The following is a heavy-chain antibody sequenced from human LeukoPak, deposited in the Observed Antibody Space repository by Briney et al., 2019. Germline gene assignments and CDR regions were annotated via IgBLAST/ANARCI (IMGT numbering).Heavy chain of an antibody. CDR1: GFTFSSYG. J-gene: IGHJ4*02. Sequence: GGSLRLSCAASGFTFSSYGMHWVRQAPGKGLEWVAFLRYDGTNKYYADSVKGRFTISRDNSKNTLYVQMNSLRAEDTAVYYCAKAESFDYDWYSHFDYWGQGTLVTVSS. CDR3: AKAESFDYDWYSHFDY. V-gene: IGHV3-30*02. CDR2: LRYDGTNK. D-gene: IGHD2-21*01.